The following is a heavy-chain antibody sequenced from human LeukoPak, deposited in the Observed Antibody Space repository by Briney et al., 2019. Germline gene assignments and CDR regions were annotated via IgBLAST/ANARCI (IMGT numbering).Heavy chain of an antibody. J-gene: IGHJ4*02. D-gene: IGHD4-17*01. Sequence: GGSLRLSCAASGFTFSSYTMSWVRQAPGKGLEWVPAISHTSEYTYHADSVKGRFTISRDNSKNTLYLQMNSLRAEDTAVYYCARLGARQVLDYWGQGTLVTVSS. CDR1: GFTFSSYT. V-gene: IGHV3-23*01. CDR2: ISHTSEYT. CDR3: ARLGARQVLDY.